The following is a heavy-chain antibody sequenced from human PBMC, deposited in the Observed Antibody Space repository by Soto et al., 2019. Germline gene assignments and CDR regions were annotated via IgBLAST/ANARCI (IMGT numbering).Heavy chain of an antibody. CDR1: GFTFSSYS. D-gene: IGHD3-3*01. Sequence: GESLKISCAASGFTFSSYSMNWVRQAPGKGLEWVSSISSSSSYIYYADSVKGRFTISRDNAKNSLYLQMNSLRAEDTAVYYCARDSSPPYYDFWSGLGTGDYYFDYWGQGTLVTVSS. CDR3: ARDSSPPYYDFWSGLGTGDYYFDY. J-gene: IGHJ4*02. V-gene: IGHV3-21*01. CDR2: ISSSSSYI.